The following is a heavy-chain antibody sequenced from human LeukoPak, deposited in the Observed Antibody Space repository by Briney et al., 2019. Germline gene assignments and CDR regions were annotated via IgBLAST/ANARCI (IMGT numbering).Heavy chain of an antibody. CDR3: ERVGEGSGYGFDY. V-gene: IGHV6-1*01. Sequence: SQTLSLTCAISGDSVSSNSAAWNWIRQSPSRGLEWLGRSYYRSKWYNDYAVSVKSRMTINPDTSKNHFSLQRNSVTPEDTAVYYCERVGEGSGYGFDYWGQGTLVTVSS. CDR2: SYYRSKWYN. CDR1: GDSVSSNSAA. J-gene: IGHJ4*02. D-gene: IGHD5-12*01.